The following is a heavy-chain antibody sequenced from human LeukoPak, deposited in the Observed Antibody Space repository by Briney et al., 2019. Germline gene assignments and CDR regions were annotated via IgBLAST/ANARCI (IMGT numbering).Heavy chain of an antibody. V-gene: IGHV3-20*04. D-gene: IGHD2-2*01. J-gene: IGHJ3*02. CDR1: GFTFDDYG. CDR3: AKDLCSTSCYHPIAFDI. Sequence: PGGSLRLSCAASGFTFDDYGMSWVRQAPGKGLEWVSGINWNGGSTGYADSVKGRFTISRDNAKNSLYLQMNSLRAEDTALYYCAKDLCSTSCYHPIAFDIWGQGTMVTVSS. CDR2: INWNGGST.